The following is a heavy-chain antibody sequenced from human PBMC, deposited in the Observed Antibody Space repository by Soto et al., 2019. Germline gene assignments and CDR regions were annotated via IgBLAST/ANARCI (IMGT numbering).Heavy chain of an antibody. CDR1: GGSISSSRYY. CDR3: ARLLLWFGEALDY. D-gene: IGHD3-10*01. V-gene: IGHV4-39*01. CDR2: IYYSGST. Sequence: SETLSLTCTVSGGSISSSRYYWGWIRQPPGKGLEWIGSIYYSGSTYYNPSLKSRVTISVDTSKNQFSLKLSSVTAADTAVYYCARLLLWFGEALDYWGQGTLVTVS. J-gene: IGHJ4*02.